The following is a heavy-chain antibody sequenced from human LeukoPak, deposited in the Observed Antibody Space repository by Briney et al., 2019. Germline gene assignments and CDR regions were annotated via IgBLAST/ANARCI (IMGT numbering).Heavy chain of an antibody. CDR3: AKDLEVRGDQFDP. D-gene: IGHD3-10*01. J-gene: IGHJ5*02. V-gene: IGHV3-30*18. Sequence: PGRSLRLSCAASGFTFSSYGMHWVRQAPGKGLEWVAVISYDGSNKYYADSVKGRFTISRDNSKNTLYLQTNSLRAEDTAVYYCAKDLEVRGDQFDPWGQGTLVTVSS. CDR2: ISYDGSNK. CDR1: GFTFSSYG.